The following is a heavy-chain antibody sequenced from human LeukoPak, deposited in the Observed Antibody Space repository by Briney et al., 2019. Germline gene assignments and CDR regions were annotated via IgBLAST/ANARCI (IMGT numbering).Heavy chain of an antibody. CDR3: GRDFRDSLDY. Sequence: ASVKVSCKASGYTFTGYYMHWVRQAPGQGLEWMGWINPYSGATNYAQKFQGRVTMTRDTSISTAYMELSRLRSDDTAVYYCGRDFRDSLDYWGQGTLVTVSS. CDR2: INPYSGAT. V-gene: IGHV1-2*02. CDR1: GYTFTGYY. J-gene: IGHJ4*02.